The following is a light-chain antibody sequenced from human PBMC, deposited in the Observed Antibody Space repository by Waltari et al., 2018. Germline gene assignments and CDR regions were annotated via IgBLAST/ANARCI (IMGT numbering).Light chain of an antibody. V-gene: IGLV2-14*03. Sequence: QSALTHPSSVPGSPGPSITISSTGTTSDVGGYTYVSWYHQRPGKAPKLMIYDVSNRPSGVSNRFSGSNTGNTASLTISGLQAEDEADYYGSSYTSSSTLVVFGGGTKLTVL. CDR1: TSDVGGYTY. J-gene: IGLJ2*01. CDR3: SSYTSSSTLVV. CDR2: DVS.